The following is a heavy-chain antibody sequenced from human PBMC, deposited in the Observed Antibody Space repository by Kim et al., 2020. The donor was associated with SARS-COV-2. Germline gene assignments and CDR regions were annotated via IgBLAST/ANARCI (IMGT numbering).Heavy chain of an antibody. V-gene: IGHV1-3*01. Sequence: YSQNFKGRGTITRDTSADSAYMELKSLRSEDTAIYYCAREGHEGGYLTWGQGTMVTVSS. D-gene: IGHD3-22*01. J-gene: IGHJ3*01. CDR3: AREGHEGGYLT.